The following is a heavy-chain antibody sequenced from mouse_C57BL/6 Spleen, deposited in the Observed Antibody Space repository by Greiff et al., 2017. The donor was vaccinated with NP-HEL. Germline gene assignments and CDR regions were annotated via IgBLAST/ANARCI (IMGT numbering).Heavy chain of an antibody. D-gene: IGHD1-1*01. CDR2: IDPSDSYT. J-gene: IGHJ1*03. V-gene: IGHV1-69*01. CDR3: ARHYHYGSSYWYFDV. Sequence: QVQLQQPGAELVMPGASVKLSCKASGYTFTSYWMHWVKQRPGQGLEWIGEIDPSDSYTNYNQKFKGKSTLTVDKSSSTAYMQLSSLTSEDSAVYYCARHYHYGSSYWYFDVWGTGTTVTVSS. CDR1: GYTFTSYW.